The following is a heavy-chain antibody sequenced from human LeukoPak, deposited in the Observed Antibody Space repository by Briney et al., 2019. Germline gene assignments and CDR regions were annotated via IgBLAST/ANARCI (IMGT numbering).Heavy chain of an antibody. J-gene: IGHJ4*02. V-gene: IGHV4-34*01. CDR3: ARAAVNVDTAMVSFDY. Sequence: SETLSLTCAVYGGSFSGYYWSWIRQPPGKGLEWIGEINHSGSTNYNPSLKSRVTISVDTSKNQFSLKLNSVTAADTAVYYCARAAVNVDTAMVSFDYWGQGTLVTVSS. D-gene: IGHD5-18*01. CDR1: GGSFSGYY. CDR2: INHSGST.